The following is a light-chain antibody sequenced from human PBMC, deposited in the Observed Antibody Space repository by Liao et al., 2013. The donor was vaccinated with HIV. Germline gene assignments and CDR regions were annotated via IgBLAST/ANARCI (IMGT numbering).Light chain of an antibody. CDR2: YDS. CDR3: QVWDSSSDLWV. J-gene: IGLJ3*02. V-gene: IGLV3-21*04. Sequence: SYVLTQPPSVSVAPGKTARITCGGNNIGSKSVHWYQQKPGQAPVLVIYYDSDRPSGIPERFSGSNSDNTATLTISRVEAGDEADYYCQVWDSSSDLWVFGGGTKLTVL. CDR1: NIGSKS.